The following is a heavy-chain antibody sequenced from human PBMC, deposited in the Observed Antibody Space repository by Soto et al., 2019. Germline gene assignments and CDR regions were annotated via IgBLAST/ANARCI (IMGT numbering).Heavy chain of an antibody. J-gene: IGHJ4*02. V-gene: IGHV4-59*01. CDR3: ARSKGLSSYYFDY. CDR2: IYYSGST. Sequence: PSGTLALTCTVSGGSISSYDWSWIRQPPGKGLEWIGYIYYSGSTNYNPSLKSRVTISVDTSKNQFSLKLSSVTAADTAVYYCARSKGLSSYYFDYWGQGTLVTVSS. CDR1: GGSISSYD. D-gene: IGHD6-6*01.